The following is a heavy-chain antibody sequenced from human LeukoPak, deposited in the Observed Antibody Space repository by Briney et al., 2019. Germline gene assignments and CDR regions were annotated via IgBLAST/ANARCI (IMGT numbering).Heavy chain of an antibody. V-gene: IGHV4-34*01. D-gene: IGHD3-10*01. J-gene: IGHJ3*02. CDR1: GGSFSGYY. CDR3: ARVSRAYGSGSYYDAFDI. CDR2: INHSGST. Sequence: SETLSLTCAVYGGSFSGYYWSWLRQPPGKGLEWIGEINHSGSTNYNPSLKSRVTISVDTSKNQFSLKLSSVTAADTAVYYCARVSRAYGSGSYYDAFDIWGQGTMVTVSS.